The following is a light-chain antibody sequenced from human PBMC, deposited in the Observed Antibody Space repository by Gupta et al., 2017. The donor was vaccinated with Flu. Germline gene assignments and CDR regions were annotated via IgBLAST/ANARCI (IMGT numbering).Light chain of an antibody. CDR1: SSNIGNNF. J-gene: IGLJ3*02. V-gene: IGLV1-51*02. CDR2: ENN. Sequence: QSVLTQPPSVSAAPGQKVTISCSGSSSNIGNNFVSWYQQLPGTAPKLLFYENNKPSAGIPGRFSASKSGTAATLAITGRKKGDEADYYCDTAESSSSGVFGGGTKLTVL. CDR3: DTAESSSSGV.